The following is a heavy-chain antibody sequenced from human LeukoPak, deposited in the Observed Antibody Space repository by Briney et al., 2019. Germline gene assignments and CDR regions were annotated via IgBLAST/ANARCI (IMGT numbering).Heavy chain of an antibody. CDR3: ARGYEWVVVVPAVIVDWFDP. CDR1: GGSISSGGYY. D-gene: IGHD2-2*01. CDR2: IYYSGST. J-gene: IGHJ5*02. V-gene: IGHV4-31*03. Sequence: PSETLSLTCTVSGGSISSGGYYWSWIRQHPGKGLEWIGYIYYSGSTYYNPSLKSRVTISVDTSKNQFSLKLSSVTAANTAVYYCARGYEWVVVVPAVIVDWFDPWGQGTLVTVSS.